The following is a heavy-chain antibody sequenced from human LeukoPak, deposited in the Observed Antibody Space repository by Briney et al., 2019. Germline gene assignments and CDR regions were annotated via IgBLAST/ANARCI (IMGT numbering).Heavy chain of an antibody. D-gene: IGHD1-26*01. J-gene: IGHJ4*02. CDR3: ARGGSYEGDY. Sequence: SETLSLTCTVSGGSISSYYWSWIRQPPGKGLKWIGYIYYSGSTNYNPSLKSRVTISVDTSKNQFSLKLSSVTAADTAVYYCARGGSYEGDYWGQGTLVTVSS. V-gene: IGHV4-59*01. CDR1: GGSISSYY. CDR2: IYYSGST.